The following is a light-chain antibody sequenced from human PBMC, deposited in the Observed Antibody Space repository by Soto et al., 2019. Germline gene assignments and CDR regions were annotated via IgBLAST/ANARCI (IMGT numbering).Light chain of an antibody. Sequence: QSVLTQPRSASGSPGQSVTISCTGTSSDVGGYNYVSWYQQHPGKAPKLMIYEVSKRPSGVPDRFSGSKSGNTASLTVSGLQAEDEADYYCSSYAGSNIFYVFGTGTKLTVL. CDR3: SSYAGSNIFYV. CDR1: SSDVGGYNY. J-gene: IGLJ1*01. CDR2: EVS. V-gene: IGLV2-8*01.